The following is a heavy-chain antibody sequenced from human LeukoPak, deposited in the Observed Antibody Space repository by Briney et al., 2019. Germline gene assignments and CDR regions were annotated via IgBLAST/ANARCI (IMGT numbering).Heavy chain of an antibody. J-gene: IGHJ3*02. Sequence: GGSLRLSCAASGFTFDDYGIHWVRQAPGKGLEWVAVIWYDGSNKYYADSVKGRFTISRDNSKSMLYLQMNSLRAEDTAVYYCARVKTVVVTATNAFDIWGQGTMVTVSS. CDR2: IWYDGSNK. CDR1: GFTFDDYG. D-gene: IGHD2-21*02. V-gene: IGHV3-33*01. CDR3: ARVKTVVVTATNAFDI.